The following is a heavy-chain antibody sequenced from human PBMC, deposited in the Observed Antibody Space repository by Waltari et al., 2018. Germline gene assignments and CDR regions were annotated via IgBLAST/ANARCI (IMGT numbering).Heavy chain of an antibody. CDR3: ARGKRDSDYDGAGGYYYGMDV. V-gene: IGHV4-34*01. D-gene: IGHD5-12*01. CDR1: GGSFSGYY. Sequence: QVQLQQWGAGLLKPSETLSLTCAVYGGSFSGYYWSWIRQPPGKGLEWIGEINHSGSTNYNPSLKSRVTISVDTSKNQFSLKLSSVTAADTAVYYCARGKRDSDYDGAGGYYYGMDVWGQGTTVTVSS. CDR2: INHSGST. J-gene: IGHJ6*02.